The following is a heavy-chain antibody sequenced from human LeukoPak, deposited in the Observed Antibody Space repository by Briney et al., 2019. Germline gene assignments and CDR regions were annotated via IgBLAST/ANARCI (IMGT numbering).Heavy chain of an antibody. CDR3: AKDSGRSVYYFDY. D-gene: IGHD6-19*01. J-gene: IGHJ4*02. Sequence: GGSLRLSCAASGFTFSDYYMSWIRQAPGKGLEWVSYITNSGSTIYYADSVKGRFAISRDNSKNTLYLQMNSLRAEDTAVYYCAKDSGRSVYYFDYWGQGTLVTVSS. CDR2: ITNSGSTI. CDR1: GFTFSDYY. V-gene: IGHV3-11*04.